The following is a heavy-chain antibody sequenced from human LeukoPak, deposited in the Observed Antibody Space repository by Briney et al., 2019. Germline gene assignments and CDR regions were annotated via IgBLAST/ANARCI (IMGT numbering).Heavy chain of an antibody. CDR2: ISDTGGNT. Sequence: GGSLRLSCAASGFTFSTYAMSWFRKTPEKGLEWVSAISDTGGNTFYADSVKGRFTISRDNSKNTLYLQMNSLRAEDTAIYYCAKGRTNDYWGQGTLVTVSS. D-gene: IGHD1/OR15-1a*01. CDR1: GFTFSTYA. J-gene: IGHJ4*02. V-gene: IGHV3-23*01. CDR3: AKGRTNDY.